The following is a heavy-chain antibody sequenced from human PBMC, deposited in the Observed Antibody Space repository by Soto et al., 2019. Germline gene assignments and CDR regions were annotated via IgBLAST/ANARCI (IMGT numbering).Heavy chain of an antibody. CDR2: ISAYNGDT. CDR3: ARASSGPDY. Sequence: QIQLLQSGAEVKKPGASVKVSCKTSGYTFTNYDISWVRQAPGQGLEWMGWISAYNGDTKYAQNVQDRVTLTTDTSTSTVYMDLRSLRSDDTAVYYCARASSGPDYWGQGTLVTVSS. CDR1: GYTFTNYD. D-gene: IGHD6-19*01. J-gene: IGHJ4*02. V-gene: IGHV1-18*01.